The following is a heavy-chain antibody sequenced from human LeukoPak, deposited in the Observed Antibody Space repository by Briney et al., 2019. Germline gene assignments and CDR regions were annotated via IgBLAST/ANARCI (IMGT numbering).Heavy chain of an antibody. Sequence: SETLSLTCAVYGGSFSGYYWSWIRQPPGKGLEWIGEINHNGSANYNPSLKSRVTISVDTSKNQFSLKLSSVTAADTAVYYCARHPSAVAGKTFDCWGQGTLVTVSS. CDR3: ARHPSAVAGKTFDC. CDR2: INHNGSA. V-gene: IGHV4-34*01. D-gene: IGHD6-19*01. J-gene: IGHJ4*02. CDR1: GGSFSGYY.